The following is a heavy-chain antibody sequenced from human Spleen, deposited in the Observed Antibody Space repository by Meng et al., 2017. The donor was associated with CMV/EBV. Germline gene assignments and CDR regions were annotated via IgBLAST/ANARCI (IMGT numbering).Heavy chain of an antibody. J-gene: IGHJ4*02. Sequence: GGSLRLSCAASGFTFSSYSMNWVRQAPGKGLEWVSSISSSSSYIYYADSVKGRFTISRDNAKNSLYLQMSSLRPEDAAVYYCARDAEGDLWSGGYFDFWGQGSLVTVSS. CDR1: GFTFSSYS. V-gene: IGHV3-21*01. CDR2: ISSSSSYI. D-gene: IGHD3-3*01. CDR3: ARDAEGDLWSGGYFDF.